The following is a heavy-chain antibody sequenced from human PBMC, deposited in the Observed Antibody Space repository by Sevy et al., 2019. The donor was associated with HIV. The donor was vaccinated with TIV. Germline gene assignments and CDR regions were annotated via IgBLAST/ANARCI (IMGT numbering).Heavy chain of an antibody. D-gene: IGHD2-2*01. J-gene: IGHJ4*02. CDR2: ISAYNGNT. CDR1: GYTFTSYG. CDR3: ARDRSVPAATRLYYFDY. Sequence: ASVKVSCKASGYTFTSYGISWVRQAPGQGLEWMGWISAYNGNTNYAQKLQDRVTMTTDTSTSTAYMELRSLRSDDTAVYYCARDRSVPAATRLYYFDYWGQGTLVTVSS. V-gene: IGHV1-18*01.